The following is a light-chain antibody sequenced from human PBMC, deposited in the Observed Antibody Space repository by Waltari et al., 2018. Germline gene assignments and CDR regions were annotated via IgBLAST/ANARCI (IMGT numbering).Light chain of an antibody. CDR3: QHYVRTWA. V-gene: IGKV3-20*01. J-gene: IGKJ1*01. CDR2: GAT. Sequence: EIVLTQSPGTLSLSPGESATLSCRASQSVGSYYLSWYQQRPGPAPRLLIYGATSRAAGIPDRFSGSGSGTDFTLSISRLEAEDFALYYRQHYVRTWAFGQGTKVEIK. CDR1: QSVGSYY.